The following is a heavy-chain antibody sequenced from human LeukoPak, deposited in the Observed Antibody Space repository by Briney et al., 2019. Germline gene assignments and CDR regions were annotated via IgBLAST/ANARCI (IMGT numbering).Heavy chain of an antibody. CDR3: AKRCSSTSCPHFYFDY. Sequence: GGSLRLSCAASGFTFSNYAMSWVRQAPGKGLEWVSSVDISGGTYYPDSVEGRFTISRDIAKNTVYLQMNSLRVEDTALYYGAKRCSSTSCPHFYFDYWGQGTLVTVSS. CDR1: GFTFSNYA. V-gene: IGHV3-23*01. J-gene: IGHJ4*02. CDR2: VDISGGT. D-gene: IGHD2-2*01.